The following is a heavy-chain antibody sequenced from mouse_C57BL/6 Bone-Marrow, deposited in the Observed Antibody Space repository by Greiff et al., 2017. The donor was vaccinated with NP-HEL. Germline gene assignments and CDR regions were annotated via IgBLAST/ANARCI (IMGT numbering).Heavy chain of an antibody. J-gene: IGHJ3*01. Sequence: EVKLVESGEGLVKPGGSLKLSCAASGFTFSSYAMSWVRQTPEKRLEWVAYISSGGDYIYYADTVKGRFTISRDNARNTLYLQMSSVKSEDTAMYYCTRELRSWFAYWGQGTLVTVSA. CDR2: ISSGGDYI. D-gene: IGHD1-1*01. CDR1: GFTFSSYA. V-gene: IGHV5-9-1*02. CDR3: TRELRSWFAY.